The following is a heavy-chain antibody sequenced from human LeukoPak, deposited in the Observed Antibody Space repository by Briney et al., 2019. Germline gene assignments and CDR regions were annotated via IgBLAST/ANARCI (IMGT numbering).Heavy chain of an antibody. J-gene: IGHJ6*02. CDR1: GGSISSGDYY. CDR3: ARVRSTLATMNYYYYYYGMDV. V-gene: IGHV4-30-4*01. CDR2: IYYSGST. Sequence: SETLSLTCTVSGGSISSGDYYWSWIRQPPGKGLEWIGYIYYSGSTHYNPSLKSRVTISVDTSKNQFSLKLSSVTAADTAVYYCARVRSTLATMNYYYYYYGMDVWGQGTTVTVSS. D-gene: IGHD5-24*01.